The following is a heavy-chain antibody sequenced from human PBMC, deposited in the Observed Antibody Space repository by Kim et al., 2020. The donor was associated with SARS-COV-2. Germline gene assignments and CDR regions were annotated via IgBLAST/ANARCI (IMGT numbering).Heavy chain of an antibody. V-gene: IGHV5-51*01. D-gene: IGHD2-15*01. CDR2: IYPGDSDT. Sequence: GESLKISCKGSGYSFTSYWIGWVRQMPGKGLEWMGIIYPGDSDTRYSPSFQGQVTISADKSISTAYLQWSSLKASDTAMYYCATSHYCSGGSCYSEIFDYWGQGTLVTVSS. CDR1: GYSFTSYW. J-gene: IGHJ4*02. CDR3: ATSHYCSGGSCYSEIFDY.